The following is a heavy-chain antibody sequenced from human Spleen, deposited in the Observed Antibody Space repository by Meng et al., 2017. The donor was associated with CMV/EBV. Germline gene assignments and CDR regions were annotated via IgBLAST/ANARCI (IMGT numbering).Heavy chain of an antibody. J-gene: IGHJ6*01. CDR3: SRLRLGYCGSTSCPYYGMDV. Sequence: GESLKISCAASGFRFDDYGMSWVRQSPGKGLEWVSRINWNGGATTYADSVKGRFIISRDNTKNSLYLQMDNVRAEDTAVYYCSRLRLGYCGSTSCPYYGMDVWVKGPRSPSPQ. CDR2: INWNGGAT. V-gene: IGHV3-20*04. CDR1: GFRFDDYG. D-gene: IGHD2-2*01.